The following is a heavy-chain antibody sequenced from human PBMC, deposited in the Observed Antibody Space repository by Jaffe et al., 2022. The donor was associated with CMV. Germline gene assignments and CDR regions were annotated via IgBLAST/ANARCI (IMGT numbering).Heavy chain of an antibody. Sequence: EVQLVESGGGLVKPGGSLRLSCVVSGLAFTDYTMNWVRQAPGKGLEWVSSITTTSSYIYYADSVKGRFTISRDNARNSLFLEMNSLGAEDTAVYYCARGEYYGFWSGFYHYYYDHWGQGTLVTVSS. CDR3: ARGEYYGFWSGFYHYYYDH. CDR1: GLAFTDYT. D-gene: IGHD3-3*01. J-gene: IGHJ4*02. V-gene: IGHV3-21*01. CDR2: ITTTSSYI.